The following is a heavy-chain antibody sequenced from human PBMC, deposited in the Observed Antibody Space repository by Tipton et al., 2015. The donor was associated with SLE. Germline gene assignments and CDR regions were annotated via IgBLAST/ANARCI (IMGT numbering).Heavy chain of an antibody. J-gene: IGHJ4*02. CDR3: ARDAHGYYSGWMDY. V-gene: IGHV4-61*02. CDR1: GGSLSGGSYS. Sequence: TLSLTCTVSGGSLSGGSYSWSWIRQPAGKGLEWIGRIDSSGSTKYHPSLQSRVSILIDTSKKQFSLNLSSVTAADTAVYYCARDAHGYYSGWMDYWGQGTLVTVSS. D-gene: IGHD2-15*01. CDR2: IDSSGST.